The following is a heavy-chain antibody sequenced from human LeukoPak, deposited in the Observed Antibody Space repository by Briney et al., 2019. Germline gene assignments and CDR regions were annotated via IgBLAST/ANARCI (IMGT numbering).Heavy chain of an antibody. CDR1: EFTFSSYA. V-gene: IGHV3-30-3*01. D-gene: IGHD5-18*01. J-gene: IGHJ4*02. Sequence: GGSLRLSCAASEFTFSSYAMHWVRQAPGKGLEWVAAISYDGNKEHYADSVKGRFTNSRDNSKNTLYLQMNSLRAEDTAVYYCARDQTSGKRLWLALDYWGQGTQVTVSS. CDR2: ISYDGNKE. CDR3: ARDQTSGKRLWLALDY.